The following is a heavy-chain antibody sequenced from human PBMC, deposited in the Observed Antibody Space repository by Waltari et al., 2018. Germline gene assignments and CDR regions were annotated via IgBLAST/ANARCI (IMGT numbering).Heavy chain of an antibody. D-gene: IGHD2-2*02. Sequence: QLQLQESGPGLVKPSETLSLTCSVSGGSIDSDTYYWGWIRQPPGKGLEWIGSFYYGGSTYYHPSLKSRVTISVHTSKSQFSLNLTSVTAADTALYFCARLGYCSSTSCYTTFFDAFDIWGQGTMVTVSS. CDR2: FYYGGST. J-gene: IGHJ3*02. V-gene: IGHV4-39*07. CDR3: ARLGYCSSTSCYTTFFDAFDI. CDR1: GGSIDSDTYY.